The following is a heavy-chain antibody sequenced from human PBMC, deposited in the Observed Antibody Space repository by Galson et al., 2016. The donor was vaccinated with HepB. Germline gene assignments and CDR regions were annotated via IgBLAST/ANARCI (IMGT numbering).Heavy chain of an antibody. V-gene: IGHV3-53*01. J-gene: IGHJ4*02. D-gene: IGHD3-10*01. Sequence: SLRLSCAVSGFSVSQNYMTWVRQAPGKGLEWLSVIYSGNNAYYADSVMGRFTISRDNFGNTLHLQINSLRAEDTAVYYCARAGSRVGFYLRFGFFDSWGQGTLVTVSS. CDR2: IYSGNNA. CDR3: ARAGSRVGFYLRFGFFDS. CDR1: GFSVSQNY.